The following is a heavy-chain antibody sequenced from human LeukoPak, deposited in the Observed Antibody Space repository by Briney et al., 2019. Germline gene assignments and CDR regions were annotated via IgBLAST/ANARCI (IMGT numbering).Heavy chain of an antibody. J-gene: IGHJ4*02. D-gene: IGHD5-18*01. V-gene: IGHV4-39*07. CDR3: ASGARGYSYGTMFY. Sequence: SETLSLTCTVSGGSISSSSYYWGWIRQPPGKGLEWIGSIYYSGSTYYNPSLKSRVTISVDTSKNQFSLKLSSVTAADTAVYYCASGARGYSYGTMFYWGQGTLVTVSS. CDR1: GGSISSSSYY. CDR2: IYYSGST.